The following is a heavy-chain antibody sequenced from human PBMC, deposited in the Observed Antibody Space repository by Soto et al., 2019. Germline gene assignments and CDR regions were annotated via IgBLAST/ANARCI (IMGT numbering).Heavy chain of an antibody. D-gene: IGHD3-10*02. Sequence: GSLRLSCAASGFTFSSYGMHWVRQAPGKGLEWVAVIWYDGSNKYYADSVKGRFTISRDNSKNTLYLQMNSLRAEDTAVYYCARDFPYVFGELSYGMDVWGQGTTVTV. J-gene: IGHJ6*02. CDR2: IWYDGSNK. V-gene: IGHV3-33*01. CDR1: GFTFSSYG. CDR3: ARDFPYVFGELSYGMDV.